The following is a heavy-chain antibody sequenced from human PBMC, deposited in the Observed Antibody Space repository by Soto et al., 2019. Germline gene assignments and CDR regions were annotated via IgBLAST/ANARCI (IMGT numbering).Heavy chain of an antibody. CDR1: GFTFSSFE. CDR2: IGRSGETI. CDR3: ARDSRGGAARRPTFYY. V-gene: IGHV3-48*03. D-gene: IGHD6-6*01. Sequence: PGGSLRLSCVGSGFTFSSFEMNWVRQTPGKGLEWLSYIGRSGETIYYADSVKGRFTISRDNSKSSLFLQMNGLRDEGTGIYYCARDSRGGAARRPTFYYWGRGXLVTVYS. J-gene: IGHJ4*02.